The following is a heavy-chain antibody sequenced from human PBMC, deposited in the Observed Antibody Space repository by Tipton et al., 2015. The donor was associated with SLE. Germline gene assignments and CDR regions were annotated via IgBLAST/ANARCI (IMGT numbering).Heavy chain of an antibody. J-gene: IGHJ4*02. D-gene: IGHD3-16*01. V-gene: IGHV5-51*03. Sequence: QLVQSGAEVKKPGESLKISCKGSGYSFTSYWIGWVRQMPGKGLEWMGLIYPGDSDTRYSPSFQGQVTISADKSISTAFLHWSSLTASDTAMYYCAGLTHDGYTYGYFFDYWGQGTLVTVSS. CDR3: AGLTHDGYTYGYFFDY. CDR1: GYSFTSYW. CDR2: IYPGDSDT.